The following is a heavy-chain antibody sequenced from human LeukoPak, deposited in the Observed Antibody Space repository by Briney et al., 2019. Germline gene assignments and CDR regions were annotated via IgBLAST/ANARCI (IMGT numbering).Heavy chain of an antibody. V-gene: IGHV3-23*01. Sequence: GASLRLSCAASGFTFSNYAMSWVRQAPGKGLEWVSAIVGSGSNTYYADSVKGRFTISRDNPKNTLYLQMNSLRADDTAVYYCAMWGDYDILTGYYDSDYWGQGTLVTVFS. CDR1: GFTFSNYA. CDR3: AMWGDYDILTGYYDSDY. J-gene: IGHJ4*02. D-gene: IGHD3-9*01. CDR2: IVGSGSNT.